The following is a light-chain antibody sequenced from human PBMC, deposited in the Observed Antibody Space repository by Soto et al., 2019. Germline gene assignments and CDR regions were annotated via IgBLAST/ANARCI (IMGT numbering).Light chain of an antibody. CDR3: QHYNKWLIT. V-gene: IGKV3-15*01. J-gene: IGKJ5*01. CDR2: GAS. CDR1: QNIRTK. Sequence: EIVMTQSPATLSVSPGEGATLSCRASQNIRTKLAWYQQKPGQAPRLLISGASTRATGIPVRFSGSGSGTEFALAISSLQSEDFAVYYCQHYNKWLITFGQGTRLEIK.